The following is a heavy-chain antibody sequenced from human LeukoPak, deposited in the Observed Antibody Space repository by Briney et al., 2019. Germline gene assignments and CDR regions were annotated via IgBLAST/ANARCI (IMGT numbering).Heavy chain of an antibody. J-gene: IGHJ4*02. CDR3: TTEYYGSSNY. CDR1: GFTFTNAW. D-gene: IGHD1-26*01. Sequence: GGSLRLSCAGSGFTFTNAWMSWGRQAPGKGLEWVGRIKSNIDGGTTDYAAPVKGRFTISRDDSKNTLFLQMNSLKTEDTAVYYCTTEYYGSSNYWGQGTLVTVSS. CDR2: IKSNIDGGTT. V-gene: IGHV3-15*01.